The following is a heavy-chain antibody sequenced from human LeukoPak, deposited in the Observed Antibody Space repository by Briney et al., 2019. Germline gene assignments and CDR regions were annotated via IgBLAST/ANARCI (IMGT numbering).Heavy chain of an antibody. CDR1: GDSISSYY. Sequence: SETLSLTCAVCGDSISSYYWSWIRQPPGKGLEWIGYIYYSGSTNYNPSLKSRVTISVDTSKNQFSLKLSAVTAADTAVYYCARDERSEVCIEYWGQATLVTVSS. V-gene: IGHV4-59*01. J-gene: IGHJ4*02. CDR2: IYYSGST. D-gene: IGHD3-16*01. CDR3: ARDERSEVCIEY.